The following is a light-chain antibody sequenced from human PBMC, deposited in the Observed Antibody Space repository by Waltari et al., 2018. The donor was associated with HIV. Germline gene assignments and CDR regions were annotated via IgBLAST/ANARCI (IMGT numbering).Light chain of an antibody. Sequence: EKVMTQSPVTLFVSPGERATLLCRVSQSVSSDLAWYQQRPGQAPRLLIYGASTRATGIPARFSGSGSGTEFTLTISSLQSEDFAVYYCQQYNDWPPGYTFGQGTKLQIK. V-gene: IGKV3-15*01. CDR2: GAS. CDR1: QSVSSD. CDR3: QQYNDWPPGYT. J-gene: IGKJ2*01.